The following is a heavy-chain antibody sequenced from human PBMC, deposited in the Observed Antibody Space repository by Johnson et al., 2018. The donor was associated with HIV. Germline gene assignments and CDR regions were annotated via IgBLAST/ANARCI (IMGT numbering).Heavy chain of an antibody. J-gene: IGHJ3*02. V-gene: IGHV3-66*02. CDR2: IYSGGST. CDR1: GFTVSSNY. Sequence: VQLVESGGGVVQPGGSLRLSCAASGFTVSSNYMSWVRQAPGKGLEWVSVIYSGGSTYYADSVKGRFTISRDNSKNTLYLQMNSLRAEDTAVYYCAKRDLITGTNSFDIWGQGTMVTVSS. D-gene: IGHD1-7*01. CDR3: AKRDLITGTNSFDI.